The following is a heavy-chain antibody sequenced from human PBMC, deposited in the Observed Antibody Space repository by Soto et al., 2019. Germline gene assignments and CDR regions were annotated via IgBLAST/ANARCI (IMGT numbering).Heavy chain of an antibody. CDR2: IYYSGST. CDR1: GGSISSYY. V-gene: IGHV4-59*08. Sequence: ETLSLTCTVSGGSISSYYWSWIRQPPGKGLEWIGYIYYSGSTNYNPSLKSRVTISVDTSKNQFSLKLSSVTAADTAVYYCARHPPPISRNWFDPWGQGTLVTVSS. J-gene: IGHJ5*02. CDR3: ARHPPPISRNWFDP.